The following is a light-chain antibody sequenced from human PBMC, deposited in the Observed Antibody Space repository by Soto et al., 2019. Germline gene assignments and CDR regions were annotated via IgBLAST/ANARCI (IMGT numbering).Light chain of an antibody. CDR2: DVS. J-gene: IGLJ2*01. CDR3: SSYTSSSTLV. Sequence: QSVLTLPASVSGSRGQSITISCTGTSSDVGGYNYVSWYQQHPGKAPKLMIYDVSNRPSGVSNRFSGSKSGNTASLTISGLQAEDEADYYCSSYTSSSTLVFGGGTKVTVL. CDR1: SSDVGGYNY. V-gene: IGLV2-14*01.